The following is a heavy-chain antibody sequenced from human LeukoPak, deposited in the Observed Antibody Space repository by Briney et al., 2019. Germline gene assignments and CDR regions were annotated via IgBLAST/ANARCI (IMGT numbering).Heavy chain of an antibody. CDR2: INSDGSST. D-gene: IGHD6-19*01. J-gene: IGHJ6*03. V-gene: IGHV3-74*01. CDR1: GFTFSSYW. CDR3: ARGGIAVAGDYYYYMDV. Sequence: GGSLRLSCAASGFTFSSYWMHWVRQAPGKGLVWVSRINSDGSSTSYADSVKGRFTISRDNAKNTLYLQMNSLRAEDTAVYYCARGGIAVAGDYYYYMDVWGKGTTVTVSS.